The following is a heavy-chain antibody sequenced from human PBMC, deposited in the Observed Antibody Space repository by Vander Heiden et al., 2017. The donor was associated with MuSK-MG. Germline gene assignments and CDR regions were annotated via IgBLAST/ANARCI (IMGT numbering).Heavy chain of an antibody. V-gene: IGHV6-1*01. D-gene: IGHD3-16*02. CDR3: AREPSYDYVWGSYRPDAFDI. J-gene: IGHJ3*02. CDR2: TYYRSKWYN. Sequence: QVQLQQSGPGLVKPSQTLSLTCAIPGDSVPSNSAAWNWIRQSPSRGLEWLGRTYYRSKWYNDYAVSVKSRITINPDTSKNQFSLQLNSVTPEDTAVYYCAREPSYDYVWGSYRPDAFDIWGQGTMVTVSS. CDR1: GDSVPSNSAA.